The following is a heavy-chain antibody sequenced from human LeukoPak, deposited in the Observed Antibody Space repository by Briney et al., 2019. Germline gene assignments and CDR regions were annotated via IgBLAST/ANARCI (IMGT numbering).Heavy chain of an antibody. D-gene: IGHD4-23*01. Sequence: PSETLSLTCTVSGGSISSNYWSWIRQPPGKGLEWVSGINYDDSGPDYGDSMKGRFTISRDKAKNSLYLQMNSLRAEDTALYYCARDRGYGGNDAIDVWGQGTMVTVSS. J-gene: IGHJ3*01. CDR3: ARDRGYGGNDAIDV. CDR2: INYDDSGP. CDR1: GGSISSNY. V-gene: IGHV3-20*04.